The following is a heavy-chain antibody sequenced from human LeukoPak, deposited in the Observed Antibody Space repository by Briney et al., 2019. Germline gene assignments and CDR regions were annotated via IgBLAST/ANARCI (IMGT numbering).Heavy chain of an antibody. D-gene: IGHD3-9*01. V-gene: IGHV1-2*06. J-gene: IGHJ6*02. CDR2: INPNSGGT. Sequence: VASVKVSCKASGYTFTGYYMHWVRQAPGQGLEWMGRINPNSGGTNYAQKFQGRVTMIRDTSISTAYMELSRLRSDDTAVYYCARVRYFDWLPHGMDVWGQGTTVTVSS. CDR3: ARVRYFDWLPHGMDV. CDR1: GYTFTGYY.